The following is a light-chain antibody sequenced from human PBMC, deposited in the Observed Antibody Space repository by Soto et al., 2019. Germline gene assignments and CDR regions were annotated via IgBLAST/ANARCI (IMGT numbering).Light chain of an antibody. CDR3: EQYYSSPTWT. CDR1: QSVLYSSNNKNY. CDR2: WAS. Sequence: IVTTQPPDCREVSPGERATLTSTPSQSVLYSSNNKNYIAWYQQKPGQPPKLLIYWASTRESGVPDRFSGSGSGTDFALTISSLQAEDVAVYYYEQYYSSPTWTFGQGTKVDIK. V-gene: IGKV4-1*01. J-gene: IGKJ1*01.